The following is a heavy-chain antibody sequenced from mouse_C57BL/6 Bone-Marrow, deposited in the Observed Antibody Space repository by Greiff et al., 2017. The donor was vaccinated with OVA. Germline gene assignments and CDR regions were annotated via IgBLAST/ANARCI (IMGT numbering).Heavy chain of an antibody. Sequence: EVQVVESGGGLVKPGGSLKLSCAASGFTFSSYAMSWVRQTPEKRLEWVATISDGGSYTYYPDNVKGRFPISRDNAKNNLYLQMSHLESEDTAMYNCARVLRYPYYFDDWGQGTTLTVSS. V-gene: IGHV5-4*01. D-gene: IGHD1-1*01. CDR2: ISDGGSYT. CDR3: ARVLRYPYYFDD. CDR1: GFTFSSYA. J-gene: IGHJ2*01.